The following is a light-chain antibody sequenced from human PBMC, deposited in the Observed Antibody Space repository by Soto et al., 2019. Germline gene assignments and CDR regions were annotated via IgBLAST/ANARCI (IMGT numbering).Light chain of an antibody. CDR1: QSVGNN. CDR3: QQYNNWPRT. V-gene: IGKV3-15*01. J-gene: IGKJ1*01. Sequence: EIVMTQSPATLSVSQGERTTLSCRASQSVGNNLAWYQQKPGQAPRLLISGAYTRATGIPARFSGSGSGTEFTPTINSLQSEDFAVYYCQQYNNWPRTFGQGSMVDIK. CDR2: GAY.